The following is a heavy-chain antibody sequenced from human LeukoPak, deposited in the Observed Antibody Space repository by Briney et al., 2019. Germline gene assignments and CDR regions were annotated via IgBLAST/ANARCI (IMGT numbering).Heavy chain of an antibody. Sequence: PSETLSLTCAVYGGSFSGYYWSWIRQPPGKGLEWIGEINHSGSTNYNPSLKSRVTISVDTSKNQFSLKLSSVTAADTAVYYCARHSMGNIRWGQGTLVIVSS. J-gene: IGHJ4*02. V-gene: IGHV4-34*01. CDR1: GGSFSGYY. CDR3: ARHSMGNIR. D-gene: IGHD2/OR15-2a*01. CDR2: INHSGST.